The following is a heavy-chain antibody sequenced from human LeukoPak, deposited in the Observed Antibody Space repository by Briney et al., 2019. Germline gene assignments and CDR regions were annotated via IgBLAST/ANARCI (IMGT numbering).Heavy chain of an antibody. J-gene: IGHJ4*02. CDR2: IYYSGST. CDR1: GGSISSSSYY. Sequence: SETLSLTCTVSGGSISSSSYYWGWIRLPPGKGLEWIGSIYYSGSTYYNPSLKSRVTISVDTSKNQFSLKLSSVTAADTAVYYCARDKPLDYRGQGTLVTVSS. CDR3: ARDKPLDY. V-gene: IGHV4-39*07.